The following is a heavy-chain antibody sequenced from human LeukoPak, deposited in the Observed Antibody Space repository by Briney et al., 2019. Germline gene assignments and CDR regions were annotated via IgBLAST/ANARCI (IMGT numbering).Heavy chain of an antibody. CDR3: ARGRTTTLYYFDY. CDR1: GFTFSDYY. J-gene: IGHJ4*02. Sequence: GGSLRLSCAASGFTFSDYYMSWIRQVPGKGLEWVSYIGNSGSPIYYADSVKGRFTISRDNAKNSLYLQMISLRAEDTAVCYCARGRTTTLYYFDYWGQGTLVTVSS. V-gene: IGHV3-11*01. CDR2: IGNSGSPI. D-gene: IGHD1/OR15-1a*01.